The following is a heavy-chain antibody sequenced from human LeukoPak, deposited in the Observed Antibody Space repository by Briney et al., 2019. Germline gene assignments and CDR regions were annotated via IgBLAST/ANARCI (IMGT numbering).Heavy chain of an antibody. D-gene: IGHD6-13*01. CDR1: GGSISSYY. CDR3: ARETAAGPLDY. V-gene: IGHV4-59*01. CDR2: IYYSGST. J-gene: IGHJ4*02. Sequence: PSETLSLTRTVSGGSISSYYWSWIRQPPGKGLEWIGYIYYSGSTNYNPSLKSRVTISVDTSKNQFSLKLSSVTAADTAVYYCARETAAGPLDYWGQGTLVTVSS.